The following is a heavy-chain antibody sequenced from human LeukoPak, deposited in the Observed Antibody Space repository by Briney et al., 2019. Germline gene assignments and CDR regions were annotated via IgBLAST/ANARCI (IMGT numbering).Heavy chain of an antibody. CDR3: ARGLSGYASSLGY. CDR2: ISSSGSTI. Sequence: GGSLRLSCAASGFTFSSYGMHWVRQAPGKGLEWVSYISSSGSTIYYADSVKGRFTISRDNAKNSLYLQMNSLRAEDTAVYYCARGLSGYASSLGYWGQGTLVTVSA. V-gene: IGHV3-48*04. D-gene: IGHD6-6*01. CDR1: GFTFSSYG. J-gene: IGHJ4*02.